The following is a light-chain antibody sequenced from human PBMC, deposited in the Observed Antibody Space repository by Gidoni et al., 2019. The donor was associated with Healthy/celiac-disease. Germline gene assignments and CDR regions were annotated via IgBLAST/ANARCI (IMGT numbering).Light chain of an antibody. J-gene: IGKJ4*01. V-gene: IGKV4-1*01. CDR3: QQYYSTPPLT. CDR1: QSVLYSSNNKNY. Sequence: VALGERATINCKSSQSVLYSSNNKNYLAWYQQKPGQPPKLLIYWASTRESGVPDRFSGSGSGTDFTLTISSLQAEDVAVYYCQQYYSTPPLTFGGGTKVEIK. CDR2: WAS.